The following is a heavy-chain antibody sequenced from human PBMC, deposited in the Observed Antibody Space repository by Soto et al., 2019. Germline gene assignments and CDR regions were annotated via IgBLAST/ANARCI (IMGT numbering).Heavy chain of an antibody. V-gene: IGHV4-31*03. Sequence: PSETLSLTCTVSGGSISSGGYYWSWIRQHPGKGLEWIGYIYYSGSTYYNPSLKSRVTISVDTSKNQFSLELSSVTAADTAVYYCARESSAGYYGDYLGNFDYWGQGTLVTVSS. CDR1: GGSISSGGYY. J-gene: IGHJ4*02. CDR3: ARESSAGYYGDYLGNFDY. CDR2: IYYSGST. D-gene: IGHD4-17*01.